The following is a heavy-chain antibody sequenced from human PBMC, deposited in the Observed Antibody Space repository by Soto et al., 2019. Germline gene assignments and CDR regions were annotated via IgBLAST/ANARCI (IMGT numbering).Heavy chain of an antibody. CDR3: PRPGTPSNPSYYNFTMDD. CDR1: GGSSSSDGYY. CDR2: LSFRGST. D-gene: IGHD3-3*01. V-gene: IGHV4-39*01. Sequence: SETLSLTCNVSGGSSSSDGYYWGWIRQPPGKGLEWIGSLSFRGSTYFNPSFKSRVAISVDTSKKQFSLRLTSVTAADTAVYYWPRPGTPSNPSYYNFTMDDSGQGTRVTVSS. J-gene: IGHJ6*02.